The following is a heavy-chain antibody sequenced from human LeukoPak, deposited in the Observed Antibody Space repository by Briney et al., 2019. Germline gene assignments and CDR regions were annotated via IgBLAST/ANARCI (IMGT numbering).Heavy chain of an antibody. J-gene: IGHJ3*02. CDR3: AKDLTYYYGLGSSTNAFDI. Sequence: GGSLRLSCAASGFTFSSYSMSWVRQAPGKGLEWVSGISGSGDYTYYADSLKGRFTISRDNSKNTLYLQMNSLRAEDTALYYCAKDLTYYYGLGSSTNAFDIWGQGTMVTVSS. D-gene: IGHD3-10*01. CDR1: GFTFSSYS. V-gene: IGHV3-23*01. CDR2: ISGSGDYT.